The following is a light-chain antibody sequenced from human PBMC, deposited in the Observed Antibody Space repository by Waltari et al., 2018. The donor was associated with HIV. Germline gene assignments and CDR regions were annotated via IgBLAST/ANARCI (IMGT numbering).Light chain of an antibody. CDR1: QNVSSNY. J-gene: IGKJ1*01. Sequence: EIVLTQSPGTLSLSPGERATLSCRASQNVSSNYLAWYQQKPGQAPRLLIYGASSRATGISDRFSGRGSGTDFTLTISRLEPEDFALYYCQQYGSSPWTFGQGTKVEVK. CDR3: QQYGSSPWT. CDR2: GAS. V-gene: IGKV3-20*01.